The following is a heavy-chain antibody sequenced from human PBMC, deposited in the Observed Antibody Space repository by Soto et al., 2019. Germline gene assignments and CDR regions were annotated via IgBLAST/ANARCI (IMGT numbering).Heavy chain of an antibody. CDR2: IIPILGIA. Sequence: QVQLVQSGAEVKKPGSTGKVSCEASGGTFSSYTISWVRQAPGQGLEWMGRIIPILGIANYAQKFQGRVTITADKSTSTAYMELSSLRSEDTAVYYCARGEMSGMDVWGQGTTVTVSS. CDR3: ARGEMSGMDV. J-gene: IGHJ6*02. V-gene: IGHV1-69*02. CDR1: GGTFSSYT. D-gene: IGHD1-26*01.